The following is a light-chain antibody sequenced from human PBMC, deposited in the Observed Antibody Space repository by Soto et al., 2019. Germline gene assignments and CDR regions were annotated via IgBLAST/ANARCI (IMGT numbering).Light chain of an antibody. CDR1: QTISSW. CDR2: KAS. J-gene: IGKJ5*01. V-gene: IGKV1-5*03. CDR3: QQVNSFPIT. Sequence: DIQMTQSPSTLSASVGDRFTITCLASQTISSWLAWFQQRPGRAPKFLIYKASSLKNGVPLRFSGSGSGTDFTLTISSLQPEDFATYYCQQVNSFPITFGQGTRLEIK.